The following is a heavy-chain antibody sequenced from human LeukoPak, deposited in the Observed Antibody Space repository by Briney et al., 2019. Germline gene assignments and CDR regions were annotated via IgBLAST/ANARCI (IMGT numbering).Heavy chain of an antibody. CDR2: IKRDGSNT. CDR1: GFTFSEHS. CDR3: AKGGYASCFDP. Sequence: GGSLRLSCEASGFTFSEHSMSWVRQAPGKGLEWVSTIKRDGSNTYYTDSVEGRFTISRDNSKNTLYLEMNTLRAEDTAVYYCAKGGYASCFDPWGQGIQVTVSS. J-gene: IGHJ5*02. V-gene: IGHV3-23*05. D-gene: IGHD2-15*01.